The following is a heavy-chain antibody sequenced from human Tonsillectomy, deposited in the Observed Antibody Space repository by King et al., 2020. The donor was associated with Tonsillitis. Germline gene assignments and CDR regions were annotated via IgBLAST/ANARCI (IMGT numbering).Heavy chain of an antibody. J-gene: IGHJ6*03. V-gene: IGHV4-34*01. D-gene: IGHD3-22*01. CDR3: SRGGSFYYDSSAKPYYFHYYMDV. CDR2: IDHSGKT. Sequence: VQLQQWGAGLLKPSETLSLTCAVYCGSFSEYFLSWSRHPPGEGRECIGEIDHSGKTNNNPSLKGRVTISVDTSKNQLSLKLTSVTAADTAVYYCSRGGSFYYDSSAKPYYFHYYMDVWGKGTTVTVSS. CDR1: CGSFSEYF.